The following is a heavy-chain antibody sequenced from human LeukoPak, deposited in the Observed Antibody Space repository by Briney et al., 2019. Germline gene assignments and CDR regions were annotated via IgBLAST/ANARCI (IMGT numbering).Heavy chain of an antibody. Sequence: PGGSLRLSCAASGFTVSSNYMSWVRQAPGKGLEWVSVIYSGGSTYYSDSVKGRFTISRDNSKNTLYLQMNSLRAEDTAVYYCARESYYGSGSYYMPYYFDYWGQGTLVTVSS. J-gene: IGHJ4*02. CDR2: IYSGGST. D-gene: IGHD3-10*01. V-gene: IGHV3-66*01. CDR1: GFTVSSNY. CDR3: ARESYYGSGSYYMPYYFDY.